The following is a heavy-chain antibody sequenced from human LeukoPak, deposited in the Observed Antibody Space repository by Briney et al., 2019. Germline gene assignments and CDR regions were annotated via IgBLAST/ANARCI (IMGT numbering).Heavy chain of an antibody. CDR2: IYHSGST. J-gene: IGHJ6*03. V-gene: IGHV4-38-2*02. Sequence: SETLSLTCTVSGYSISSGYYWGWIRQPPGKGLEWIGSIYHSGSTYYNPSLKSRVTISVDTSKNQFSLKLSSVTAADTAVYYCARVDETYYYYMDVWGKGTTVTVSS. CDR3: ARVDETYYYYMDV. D-gene: IGHD3/OR15-3a*01. CDR1: GYSISSGYY.